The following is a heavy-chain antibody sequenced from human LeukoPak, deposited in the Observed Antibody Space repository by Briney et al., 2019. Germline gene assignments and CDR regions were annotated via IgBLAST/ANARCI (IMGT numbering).Heavy chain of an antibody. CDR2: IYTSGST. CDR3: AREPPYYASENFIDAFDI. J-gene: IGHJ3*02. Sequence: PSETLSLTCTVSGASISRYQWSWIRQPAGKGLEWLGRIYTSGSTDYNPSLRSRVTMSVDTSKNQFSLKVRSVTAADTAVYYCAREPPYYASENFIDAFDIWGQGTEVTVSS. CDR1: GASISRYQ. V-gene: IGHV4-4*07. D-gene: IGHD3-10*01.